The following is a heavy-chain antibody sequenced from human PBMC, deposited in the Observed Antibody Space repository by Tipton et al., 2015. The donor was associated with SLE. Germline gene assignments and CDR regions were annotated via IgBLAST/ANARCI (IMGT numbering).Heavy chain of an antibody. J-gene: IGHJ5*02. D-gene: IGHD2-21*02. CDR2: IYTSGST. V-gene: IGHV4-4*07. CDR3: ARDLWTGDFGRFDP. CDR1: GGSISSSY. Sequence: TLSLTCTVSGGSISSSYWSWIRQPAGKGLEWIGRIYTSGSTNYNPSLKSRVTMSVDTSKNRFSLNLRSVTAADTAVYYCARDLWTGDFGRFDPWGQGTLVTVSS.